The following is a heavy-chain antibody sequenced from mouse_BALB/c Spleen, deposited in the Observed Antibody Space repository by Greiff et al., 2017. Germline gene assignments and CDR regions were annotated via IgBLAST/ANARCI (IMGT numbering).Heavy chain of an antibody. CDR2: ISDGGSYT. D-gene: IGHD2-2*01. V-gene: IGHV5-4*02. Sequence: EVKLQESGGGLVKPGGSLKLSCAASGFTFSDYYMYWVRQTPEKRLEWVATISDGGSYTYYPDSVKGRFTISRDNAKTNLYLQMSSLKSEDTAMYYCARDYGYDEYAMDYWGKGTSVTVSS. CDR1: GFTFSDYY. J-gene: IGHJ4*01. CDR3: ARDYGYDEYAMDY.